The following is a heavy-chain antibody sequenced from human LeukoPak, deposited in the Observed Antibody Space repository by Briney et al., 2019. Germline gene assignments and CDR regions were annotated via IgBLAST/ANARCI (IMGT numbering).Heavy chain of an antibody. CDR3: AKSDSGDYDAWFDP. D-gene: IGHD4-17*01. J-gene: IGHJ5*02. Sequence: ASVKVSCKASGYTFTSYGISWVRQAPGQGLDWMGWICAYNGNTNYAQKLQGRVTMPTDTSTSTAYKELRSLRSNDTAVYYCAKSDSGDYDAWFDPWGQGTLVTVSS. CDR1: GYTFTSYG. V-gene: IGHV1-18*01. CDR2: ICAYNGNT.